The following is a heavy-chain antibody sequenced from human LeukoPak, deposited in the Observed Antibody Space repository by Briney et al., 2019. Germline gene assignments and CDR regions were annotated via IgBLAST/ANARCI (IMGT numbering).Heavy chain of an antibody. CDR2: IYYSGST. CDR3: AGARDGYNMYYFDY. CDR1: GGSISSYY. J-gene: IGHJ4*02. D-gene: IGHD5-12*01. Sequence: SETLSLTCTVSGGSISSYYWSWIRQPPGKGLEWIGYIYYSGSTNYNPSLKSRVTISVDTSKNQFSLKLSSVTAADTAVYYCAGARDGYNMYYFDYWGQGTLVTVSS. V-gene: IGHV4-59*01.